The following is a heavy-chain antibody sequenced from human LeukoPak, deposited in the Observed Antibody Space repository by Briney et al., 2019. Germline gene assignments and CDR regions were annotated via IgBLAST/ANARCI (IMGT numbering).Heavy chain of an antibody. CDR2: IYTSGST. V-gene: IGHV4-4*07. CDR3: ARENSGSYREFDY. J-gene: IGHJ4*02. CDR1: GGSISSYF. Sequence: SDTLSLTYPVSGGSISSYFWSWIRPPARKGLEWIGRIYTSGSTNYNASLKSRVSMSVDTSKNQFSLKLSSVTAADTAVFYCARENSGSYREFDYWGQGTLVTVSS. D-gene: IGHD1-26*01.